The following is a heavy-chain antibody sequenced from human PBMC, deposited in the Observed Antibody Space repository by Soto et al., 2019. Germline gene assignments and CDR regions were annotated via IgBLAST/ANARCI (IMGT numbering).Heavy chain of an antibody. CDR2: ISGSGGST. CDR3: AKDSGYDFWRAHHPDY. D-gene: IGHD3-3*01. CDR1: GFTFSSFA. Sequence: GGSLRLSCAASGFTFSSFAMNWVRQAPGKGLEWVSAISGSGGSTYYADSVKGRFTISRNNSKNTLYLQVNSLRADDTSVYYCAKDSGYDFWRAHHPDYWGQGTMVTVSS. V-gene: IGHV3-23*01. J-gene: IGHJ4*02.